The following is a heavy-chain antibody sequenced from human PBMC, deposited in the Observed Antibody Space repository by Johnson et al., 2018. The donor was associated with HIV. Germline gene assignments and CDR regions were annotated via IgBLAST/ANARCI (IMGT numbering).Heavy chain of an antibody. D-gene: IGHD6-6*01. CDR3: ATDEYTNSLGV. V-gene: IGHV3-30*02. Sequence: QLVESGGGVVQPGESLRLSCVASGFIFSNYGVHWVRQAPGKGLEWVAFIQNDGTNKHYADFVKGRFTISRDNAKNTLYLQMNSLRVEDTAVYYCATDEYTNSLGVWGQGTMVTVSS. J-gene: IGHJ3*01. CDR1: GFIFSNYG. CDR2: IQNDGTNK.